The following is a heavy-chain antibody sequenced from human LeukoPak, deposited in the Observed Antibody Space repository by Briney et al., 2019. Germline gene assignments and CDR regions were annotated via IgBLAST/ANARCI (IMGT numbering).Heavy chain of an antibody. CDR2: ISYDGSNK. CDR1: GFTFSSYA. Sequence: GGSLRLSCAASGFTFSSYAMHWVRQAPGKGLEWVAVISYDGSNKYYADSVKGRFTISRDNSKNTLNLQMNSLRAEDTAMYYCARVRGQNSSGWYSYWGQGTLVTVSS. CDR3: ARVRGQNSSGWYSY. J-gene: IGHJ4*02. V-gene: IGHV3-30-3*01. D-gene: IGHD6-19*01.